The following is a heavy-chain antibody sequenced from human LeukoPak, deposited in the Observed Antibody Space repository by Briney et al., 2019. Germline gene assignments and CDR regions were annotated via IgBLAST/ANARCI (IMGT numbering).Heavy chain of an antibody. CDR3: ASGAADGYNFGFDY. Sequence: SETLSLTCTVSGASLNDYYWSWIQHPPGKALEWIGFIHSSGSANSNPSHTSRVAISIDTSKNQFSLNLRSLTAADTALYFCASGAADGYNFGFDYWGQGTLAGVSS. CDR2: IHSSGSA. J-gene: IGHJ4*02. CDR1: GASLNDYY. V-gene: IGHV4-59*12. D-gene: IGHD5-24*01.